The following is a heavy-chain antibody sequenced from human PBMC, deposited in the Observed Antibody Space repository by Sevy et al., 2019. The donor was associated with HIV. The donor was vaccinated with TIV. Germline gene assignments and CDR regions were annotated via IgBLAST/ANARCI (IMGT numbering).Heavy chain of an antibody. CDR3: ARGFWVDY. J-gene: IGHJ4*02. V-gene: IGHV4-34*01. D-gene: IGHD3-16*01. Sequence: SETLSLTCAVYGGSFSGYYWSWIRQPPGKGLEWIGEINHSGSTNYNPSLKSRVTISVDTSKNQFSLKPSSVTAADTAVYYCARGFWVDYWGQGTLVTVSS. CDR2: INHSGST. CDR1: GGSFSGYY.